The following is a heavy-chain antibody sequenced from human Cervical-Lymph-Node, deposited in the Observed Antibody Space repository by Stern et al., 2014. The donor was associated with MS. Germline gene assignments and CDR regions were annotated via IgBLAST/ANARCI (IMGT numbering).Heavy chain of an antibody. CDR1: GATFSTNG. V-gene: IGHV1-69*01. Sequence: VQLVQSGAEVKKPGSSVKVSCKVSGATFSTNGISWVRQGPGQGLEWIGATVPIFERSNYAQRFRGRVTITADESTSTSYMELTSLRSDDTGVYYCAREHHGGNFAAWGQGTLVTVSS. CDR3: AREHHGGNFAA. CDR2: TVPIFERS. J-gene: IGHJ5*02. D-gene: IGHD4-23*01.